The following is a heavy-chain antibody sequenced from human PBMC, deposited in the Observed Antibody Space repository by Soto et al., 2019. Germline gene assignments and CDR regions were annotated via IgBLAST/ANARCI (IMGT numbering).Heavy chain of an antibody. CDR2: IIPIFGTA. J-gene: IGHJ3*02. V-gene: IGHV1-69*13. Sequence: SVKVSCKASGYTFTSYGISWVRQAPGQGLEWMGGIIPIFGTANYAQKFQGRVTITADESTSTAYMELSSLRSEDTAVYYCAGGSGYDAFDIWGQGTMVTVSS. D-gene: IGHD5-12*01. CDR1: GYTFTSYG. CDR3: AGGSGYDAFDI.